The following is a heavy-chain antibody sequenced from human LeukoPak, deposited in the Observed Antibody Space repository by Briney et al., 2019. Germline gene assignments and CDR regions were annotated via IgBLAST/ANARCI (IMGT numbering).Heavy chain of an antibody. Sequence: GGSLRLSCAASGFTFSDYYMSWIRQAPGQGLEWVSYINTRGNTVSYADSVKGRFTISRDIARDTLYLQMNSLRDEDTALYYCARDGRMKAMDYWGQGALVTVSS. CDR3: ARDGRMKAMDY. CDR2: INTRGNTV. CDR1: GFTFSDYY. V-gene: IGHV3-11*01. J-gene: IGHJ4*02.